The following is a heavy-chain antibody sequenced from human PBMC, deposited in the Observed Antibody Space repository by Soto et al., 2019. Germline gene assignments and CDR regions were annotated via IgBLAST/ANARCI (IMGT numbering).Heavy chain of an antibody. CDR2: ISGSGGST. CDR1: GFTFSSYA. V-gene: IGHV3-23*01. D-gene: IGHD2-2*02. CDR3: AKVGRDIVVVPDAIQGAFDI. J-gene: IGHJ3*02. Sequence: EVQLLESGGGLVQPGGSLRLSCAASGFTFSSYAMSWVRQAPGKGLEWVSAISGSGGSTYYADSVKGRFTISRDNSKNPLYLQMNSLRAEDTAVYYCAKVGRDIVVVPDAIQGAFDIWGQGTMVTVSS.